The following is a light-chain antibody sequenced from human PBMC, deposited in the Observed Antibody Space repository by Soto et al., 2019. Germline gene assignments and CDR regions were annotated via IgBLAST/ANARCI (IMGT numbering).Light chain of an antibody. CDR1: QSVSSSY. J-gene: IGKJ1*01. CDR3: QQYNDWPPT. CDR2: GAS. Sequence: EIVLTQSPGTLSLSPGERATLSCRASQSVSSSYLAWYQQKPGRAPRLLIYGASTRATGMPARFSGSGSGTEFTLTISSLQSEDFAVYYCQQYNDWPPTFGQGTKVDI. V-gene: IGKV3-15*01.